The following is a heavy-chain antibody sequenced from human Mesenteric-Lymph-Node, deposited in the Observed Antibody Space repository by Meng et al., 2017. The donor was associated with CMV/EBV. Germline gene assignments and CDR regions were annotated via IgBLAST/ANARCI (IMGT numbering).Heavy chain of an antibody. CDR2: IYYSGST. CDR3: ARASRVRYFDWLLPSFDY. Sequence: GSLRLSCTVSGGSVSSGSYYWSWIRQPPGKGLEWIGYIYYSGSTNYNPSLKSRATISVDTSKNQFSLKLSSVTAADTAVYYCARASRVRYFDWLLPSFDYWGQGTLVTVSS. V-gene: IGHV4-61*01. D-gene: IGHD3-9*01. CDR1: GGSVSSGSYY. J-gene: IGHJ4*02.